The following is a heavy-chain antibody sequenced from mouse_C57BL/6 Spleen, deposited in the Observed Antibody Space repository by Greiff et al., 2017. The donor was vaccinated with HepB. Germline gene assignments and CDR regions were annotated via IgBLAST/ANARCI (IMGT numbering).Heavy chain of an antibody. CDR1: GFSLTSYG. CDR2: IWSDGST. CDR3: ARHLGSNYAMDY. D-gene: IGHD5-1*01. V-gene: IGHV2-6-1*01. J-gene: IGHJ4*01. Sequence: VKLVESGPGLVAPSQSLSITCTVSGFSLTSYGVHWVRQPPGKGLEWLVVIWSDGSTTYNSALKSRLSISKDNSKSQVFLKMNSLQTDDTAMDYCARHLGSNYAMDYWGQGTSVTVSS.